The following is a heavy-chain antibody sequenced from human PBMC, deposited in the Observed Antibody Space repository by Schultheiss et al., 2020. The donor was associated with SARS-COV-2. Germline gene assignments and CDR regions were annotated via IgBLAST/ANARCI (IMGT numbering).Heavy chain of an antibody. Sequence: GESLKISCAASGFTFSNAWMSWVRQAPGKGLEWVAVISYDGSNKYYADSVKGRFTISRDNSKNTLYLQMNSLRAEDTAVYYCARAGLYDSSGYYYSCADYWGQGTLVTVSS. V-gene: IGHV3-30*01. CDR1: GFTFSNAW. CDR2: ISYDGSNK. D-gene: IGHD3-22*01. J-gene: IGHJ4*02. CDR3: ARAGLYDSSGYYYSCADY.